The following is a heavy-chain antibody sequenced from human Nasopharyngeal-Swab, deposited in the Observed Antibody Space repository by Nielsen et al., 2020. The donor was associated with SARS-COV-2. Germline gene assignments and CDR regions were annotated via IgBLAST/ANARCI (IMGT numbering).Heavy chain of an antibody. CDR2: IIPIFGTA. V-gene: IGHV1-69*06. CDR1: GGTFSSNA. D-gene: IGHD3-3*01. J-gene: IGHJ3*02. Sequence: SVKASCKASGGTFSSNAISWARQAPGQGLEWMGVIIPIFGTANYAQKLQGRVTITADKSTSTAYMELSSLRSEDTAVYYCARGDTIFGKGSYDAFDIWGQGTMVTVSS. CDR3: ARGDTIFGKGSYDAFDI.